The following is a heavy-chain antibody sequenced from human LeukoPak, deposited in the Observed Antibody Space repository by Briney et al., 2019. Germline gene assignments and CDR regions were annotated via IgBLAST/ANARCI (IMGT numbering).Heavy chain of an antibody. V-gene: IGHV3-13*01. Sequence: GGSLRLSCAASGFTVSSYAMHWVRQPIGKGLEWVSALGIAGGTFYPDSVKGRFTISRDNSKNTLYLQMSSLRAEDTAVYYCARQMPGESTLDYWGQGTLVTVSS. CDR1: GFTVSSYA. CDR2: LGIAGGT. J-gene: IGHJ4*02. CDR3: ARQMPGESTLDY. D-gene: IGHD3-16*01.